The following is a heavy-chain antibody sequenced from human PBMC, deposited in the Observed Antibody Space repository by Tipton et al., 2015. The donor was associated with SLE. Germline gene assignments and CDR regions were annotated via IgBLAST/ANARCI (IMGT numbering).Heavy chain of an antibody. D-gene: IGHD7-27*01. V-gene: IGHV4-38-2*01. J-gene: IGHJ4*02. Sequence: TLSLTCAVSGYSLYSGYYWGWIRQPPGKGLEWIGSVYHSGSTYYNPSLKSRVTISVDTSKNQFALKLSSVTAADTAVYYSASDQLGIKFDYWGQGTLVTVSS. CDR2: VYHSGST. CDR3: ASDQLGIKFDY. CDR1: GYSLYSGYY.